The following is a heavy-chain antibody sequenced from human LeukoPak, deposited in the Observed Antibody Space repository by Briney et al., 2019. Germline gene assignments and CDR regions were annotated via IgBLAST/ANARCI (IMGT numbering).Heavy chain of an antibody. CDR1: GFSLTGHY. D-gene: IGHD7-27*01. CDR2: INGNSGDT. J-gene: IGHJ5*02. Sequence: ASVKVSCKGSGFSLTGHYMHWLRQAPGQGLEWMGWINGNSGDTNYAQKFQDRVIMTRDTSVNTVYMELSRLRSDDTATYYCARDFSWGPDRWGQGTLVIVSS. V-gene: IGHV1-2*02. CDR3: ARDFSWGPDR.